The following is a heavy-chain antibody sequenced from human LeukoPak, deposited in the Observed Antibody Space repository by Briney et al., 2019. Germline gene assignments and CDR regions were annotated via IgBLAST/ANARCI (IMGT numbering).Heavy chain of an antibody. Sequence: KASETLSLTCTVSGGSISSYYWSWIRQPPGKGLEWIGYIYTSGSTNYNPSLKSRVTISVDTSKNQFSLKLSSVTAADTAVYYCARHRVRQLAYFEYWGQGTLVTVSS. V-gene: IGHV4-4*09. CDR1: GGSISSYY. D-gene: IGHD6-13*01. J-gene: IGHJ4*02. CDR3: ARHRVRQLAYFEY. CDR2: IYTSGST.